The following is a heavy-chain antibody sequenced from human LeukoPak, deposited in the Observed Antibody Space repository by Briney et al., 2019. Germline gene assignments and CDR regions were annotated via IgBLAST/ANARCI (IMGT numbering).Heavy chain of an antibody. V-gene: IGHV3-33*03. Sequence: PGGSLRLSCAASGFIFSDFGMHWVRQSPGKGLEWVAVIWHDGSEKYYADSVKGRFTISRDDSKNTLYLQMNSLRADDTAVYYCAKDLGRYRNNFFDYWGQGNLVTVSS. D-gene: IGHD1-26*01. CDR3: AKDLGRYRNNFFDY. J-gene: IGHJ4*02. CDR2: IWHDGSEK. CDR1: GFIFSDFG.